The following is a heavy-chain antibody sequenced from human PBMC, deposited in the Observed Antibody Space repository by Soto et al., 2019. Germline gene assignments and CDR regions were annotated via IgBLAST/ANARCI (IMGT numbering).Heavy chain of an antibody. CDR2: TYYRSRFFS. Sequence: PTPTLTCTAPCNTVAYNSAARNWMRKSQSGGLEWLGRTYYRSRFFSDYADSVKSRIIINPDTSKNQFCRGLKSEATQDTAVYYAVRVPYCCSGWFDRWGQGTPVAVS. D-gene: IGHD2-15*01. J-gene: IGHJ5*02. CDR1: CNTVAYNSAA. V-gene: IGHV6-1*01. CDR3: VRVPYCCSGWFDR.